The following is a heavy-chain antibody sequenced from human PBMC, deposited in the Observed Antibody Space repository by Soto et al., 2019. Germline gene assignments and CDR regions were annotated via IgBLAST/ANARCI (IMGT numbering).Heavy chain of an antibody. J-gene: IGHJ4*02. V-gene: IGHV4-59*08. CDR2: IYYSGAT. D-gene: IGHD7-27*01. CDR1: NDSISTYY. CDR3: ARPGRDWGALHY. Sequence: QVQLQESGPGLVKPSETLSLTCPVSNDSISTYYWTWIRQPPGKGLEWIGFIYYSGATNYNPYLQSPVTISVDTSKTQFTLKMNSVTAADTAVYYCARPGRDWGALHYWGQGTLVTVSS.